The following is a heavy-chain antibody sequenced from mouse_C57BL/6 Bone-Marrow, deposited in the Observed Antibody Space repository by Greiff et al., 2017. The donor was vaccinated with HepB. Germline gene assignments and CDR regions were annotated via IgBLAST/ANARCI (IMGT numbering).Heavy chain of an antibody. D-gene: IGHD1-1*01. J-gene: IGHJ4*01. CDR3: ANNYYGSSYDYYAMDY. CDR1: GFTFSDYG. V-gene: IGHV5-17*01. CDR2: ISSGSSTI. Sequence: EVKLVESGGGLVKPGGSLKLSCAASGFTFSDYGMHWVRQAPEKGLEWVAYISSGSSTIYYADTVKGRFTISRDNAKNTLFLQMTSLRSEDTAMYYCANNYYGSSYDYYAMDYWGQETSVTVSS.